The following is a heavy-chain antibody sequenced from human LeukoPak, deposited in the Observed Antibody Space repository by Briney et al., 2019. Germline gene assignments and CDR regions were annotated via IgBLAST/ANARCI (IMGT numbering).Heavy chain of an antibody. D-gene: IGHD3-22*01. CDR2: IYYSGST. CDR1: GDSISSSSYY. V-gene: IGHV4-39*01. CDR3: AKLTYYYDGSGSRSHAFDI. Sequence: SETLSLTCTVSGDSISSSSYYWGWIRQPPGKGLEWIGSIYYSGSTYYNPSLKSRVTISVDTSKNQFSLKLSSVTAADTAVYYCAKLTYYYDGSGSRSHAFDIWGQGTMVTVSS. J-gene: IGHJ3*02.